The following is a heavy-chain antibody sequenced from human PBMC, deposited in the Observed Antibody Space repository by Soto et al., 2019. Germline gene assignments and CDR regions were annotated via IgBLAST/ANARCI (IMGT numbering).Heavy chain of an antibody. D-gene: IGHD3-10*01. V-gene: IGHV1-69*06. J-gene: IGHJ4*02. CDR2: VIPFFGTP. CDR3: ARETQDGSGSYFDN. CDR1: GGTLSIYV. Sequence: QVQLVQSGAEVKKPGSSVKVSCKASGGTLSIYVISWVRQAPGQGLEWMGGVIPFFGTPTYAQKFQDRVTITADKSTSTAYMELSSLRSEDTAIYYCARETQDGSGSYFDNWGKGTLVTVSS.